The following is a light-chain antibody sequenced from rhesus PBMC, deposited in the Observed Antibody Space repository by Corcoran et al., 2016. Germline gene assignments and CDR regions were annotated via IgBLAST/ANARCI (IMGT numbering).Light chain of an antibody. V-gene: IGLV2-13*03. CDR3: SSYASSSTYI. J-gene: IGLJ1*01. CDR2: EVS. CDR1: SSDIGGYNR. Sequence: QAAPTQSPSLSGSPGQSVTISCTGTSSDIGGYNRVSWYQQHPGKAPKLMIYEVSKRPSGVSDRFSGSKSGNTASLTISGLQAEDDADYYCSSYASSSTYIFGAGTRLTVL.